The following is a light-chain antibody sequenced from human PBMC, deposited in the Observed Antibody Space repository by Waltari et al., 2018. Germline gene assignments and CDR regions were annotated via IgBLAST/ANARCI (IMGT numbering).Light chain of an antibody. CDR2: KAF. CDR1: QSISSW. CDR3: QQYNSYSGGGT. V-gene: IGKV1-5*03. J-gene: IGKJ1*01. Sequence: DIQMTQSPSTASASVGDRDTITRRDSQSISSWLAWYQQKPGKAPKLLIYKAFSLESGVPSRVSGSGSGTEFTLTISSLQPDDFATYYCQQYNSYSGGGTFGQGTKVEIK.